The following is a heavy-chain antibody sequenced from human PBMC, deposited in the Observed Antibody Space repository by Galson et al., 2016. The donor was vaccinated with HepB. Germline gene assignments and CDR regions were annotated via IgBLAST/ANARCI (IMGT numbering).Heavy chain of an antibody. CDR1: GFNVSSYA. CDR2: ISSVAGTT. V-gene: IGHV3-64*05. J-gene: IGHJ4*02. Sequence: SLRLSCAASGFNVSSYALHWVRQAPGKGLEYFSGISSVAGTTYYVDSVRGRFTISRDNSKNTLYGQMNSLRDEDTAVYFCVARKVRDFILAEYWGQGTLVTVSS. CDR3: VARKVRDFILAEY. D-gene: IGHD2/OR15-2a*01.